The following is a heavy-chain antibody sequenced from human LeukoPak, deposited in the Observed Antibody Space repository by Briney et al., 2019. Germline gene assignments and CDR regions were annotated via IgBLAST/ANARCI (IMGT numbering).Heavy chain of an antibody. D-gene: IGHD2-2*01. CDR2: FYSGGGT. V-gene: IGHV3-53*01. CDR1: GFTVSSNY. Sequence: GGSLRLSCAASGFTVSSNYMSWVRQAPGKGLEWVSSFYSGGGTYYADSVKGRFTISRDYSKNTLYLQMNSLRAEDTAVYYCAKMGYCSSTSCYAYFDYWGQGTLVTVSS. J-gene: IGHJ4*02. CDR3: AKMGYCSSTSCYAYFDY.